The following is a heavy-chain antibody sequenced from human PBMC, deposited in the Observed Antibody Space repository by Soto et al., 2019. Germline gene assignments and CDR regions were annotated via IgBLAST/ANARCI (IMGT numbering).Heavy chain of an antibody. Sequence: HVQPQESGPGLVRPSGTLFLTCAVSGGSISSDRWWRWVRQSPGRGLEGIAESHHSGGTNYNPSRQSRITIAVDKSRLQSPLKLHSVDAADTSVYYYTAEGNYAFSLGYWGQGTLVTVSS. V-gene: IGHV4-4*02. J-gene: IGHJ4*02. CDR1: GGSISSDRW. CDR2: SHHSGGT. CDR3: TAEGNYAFSLGY. D-gene: IGHD3-16*01.